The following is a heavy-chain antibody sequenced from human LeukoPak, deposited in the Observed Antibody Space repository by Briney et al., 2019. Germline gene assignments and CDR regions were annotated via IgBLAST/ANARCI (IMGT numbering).Heavy chain of an antibody. D-gene: IGHD4-17*01. CDR2: INHSGYT. Sequence: SETLSLTCAVSGVSFDDYYWAWVRQTPGKGLEWIGEINHSGYTNDSPSPKSRVTLSIDTSRKQFSLNLRSVTVADAGIYYCTRMTTGHDYWGQGTLVTVSS. CDR3: TRMTTGHDY. CDR1: GVSFDDYY. V-gene: IGHV4-34*01. J-gene: IGHJ4*02.